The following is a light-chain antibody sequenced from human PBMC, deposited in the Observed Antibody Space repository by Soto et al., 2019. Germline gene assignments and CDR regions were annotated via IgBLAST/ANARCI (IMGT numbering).Light chain of an antibody. CDR3: HQYNNWPLGT. CDR2: GAS. CDR1: QSVYVN. V-gene: IGKV3-15*01. Sequence: ETELTQSPATLSVSPGERATLSCRARQSVYVNLDCYQHKPGQSPRLLIYGASTRATGVPARFSGSGSGTEFTLTISSLQAEDSAVYYCHQYNNWPLGTFGQGTKVEIK. J-gene: IGKJ1*01.